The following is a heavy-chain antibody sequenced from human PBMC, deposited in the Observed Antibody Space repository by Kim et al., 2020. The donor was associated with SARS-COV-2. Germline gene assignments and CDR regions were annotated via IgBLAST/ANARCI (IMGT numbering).Heavy chain of an antibody. CDR2: IYYSGST. V-gene: IGHV4-31*03. D-gene: IGHD3-10*01. J-gene: IGHJ4*02. CDR3: GSGPITMVRGVILY. CDR1: GGSISSGGYY. Sequence: SETLSLTCTVSGGSISSGGYYWSWIRQHPGKGLEWIGYIYYSGSTYYNPSLKSRVTISVDTSKNQFSLKLSSVTAADTAVYYCGSGPITMVRGVILYWGQGTLVTVSS.